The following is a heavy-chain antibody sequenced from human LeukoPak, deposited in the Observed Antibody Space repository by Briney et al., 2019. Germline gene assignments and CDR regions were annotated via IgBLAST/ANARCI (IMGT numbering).Heavy chain of an antibody. D-gene: IGHD4-17*01. Sequence: GGSLRLSCAGSGFTFSSYAMSWVRQAPGKGLEWVSAISGSGGSTYYADSVKGRFTISRDNSKNTLYLQMNSLRAEDTAVYYCAKDGVSTVTTYYFDYWGQGTLVTVSS. V-gene: IGHV3-23*01. CDR3: AKDGVSTVTTYYFDY. CDR1: GFTFSSYA. J-gene: IGHJ4*02. CDR2: ISGSGGST.